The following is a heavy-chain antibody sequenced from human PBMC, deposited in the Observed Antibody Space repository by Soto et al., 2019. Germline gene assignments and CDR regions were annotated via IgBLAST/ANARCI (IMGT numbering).Heavy chain of an antibody. J-gene: IGHJ3*02. CDR3: ARTTTAWISGGAFDI. CDR2: IYYSGST. V-gene: IGHV4-59*12. CDR1: GGSISSYY. D-gene: IGHD3-3*02. Sequence: QVQLQESGPGLVKPSETLSLTCTVSGGSISSYYWSWIRQPPGKGLEWIGYIYYSGSTNYNPSLKSRVTISIGTFKNQFPLELRSVTAADTGVYYWARTTTAWISGGAFDIWGQGTMVTVSS.